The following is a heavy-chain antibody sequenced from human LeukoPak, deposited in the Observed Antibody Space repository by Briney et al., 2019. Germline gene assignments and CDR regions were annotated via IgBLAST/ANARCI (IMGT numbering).Heavy chain of an antibody. V-gene: IGHV3-11*01. CDR1: GFTFSDYY. Sequence: GGSLRLSCAASGFTFSDYYMSWIRQAPGKGLEWVSYISSSGSTIYYADSVKGRFTISRDNAKNSLYLQMNSLRAEDTAVYYCASTYGYCDSSGYFDPWGQGTLVTVSS. D-gene: IGHD3-22*01. J-gene: IGHJ5*02. CDR3: ASTYGYCDSSGYFDP. CDR2: ISSSGSTI.